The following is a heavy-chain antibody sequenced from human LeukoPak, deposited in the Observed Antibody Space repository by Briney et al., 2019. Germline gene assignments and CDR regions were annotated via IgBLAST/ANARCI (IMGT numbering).Heavy chain of an antibody. J-gene: IGHJ4*02. V-gene: IGHV3-23*01. CDR2: ISGSGDNT. CDR3: AKGRGYCSGGSCCSDY. CDR1: GFTLSSYA. Sequence: PGGSLRLSCAASGFTLSSYAMSWVRQAPGKGLEWVSTISGSGDNTYYADSVKGRFTISRDNSKNALYLQMNSLRAEDTAVYYCAKGRGYCSGGSCCSDYWGQETLVTVSS. D-gene: IGHD2-15*01.